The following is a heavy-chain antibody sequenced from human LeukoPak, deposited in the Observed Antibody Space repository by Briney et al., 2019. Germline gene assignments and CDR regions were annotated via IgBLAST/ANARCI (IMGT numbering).Heavy chain of an antibody. Sequence: GGSLRLSCAASGFTFSSYAMSWVRQAPGKGLEWVSAISGSGGSTYYADSVKGRFTISRDNSKNTLYLQMNSLRAEDTAVYYCAKDGGYSYGQYLFDYGGQGSLVTVSA. CDR2: ISGSGGST. D-gene: IGHD5-18*01. J-gene: IGHJ4*02. CDR1: GFTFSSYA. V-gene: IGHV3-23*01. CDR3: AKDGGYSYGQYLFDY.